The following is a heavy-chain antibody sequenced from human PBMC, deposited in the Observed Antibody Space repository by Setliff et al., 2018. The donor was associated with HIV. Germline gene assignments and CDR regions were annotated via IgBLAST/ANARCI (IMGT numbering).Heavy chain of an antibody. Sequence: GASVKVSCKASGYTFTSYYMNWVRQAPGQGLEWMGIINPSGDTTIYAQKFQGKVTMTRDTSTSTVYMELSSLRSEDTAVYYCARDLHTFMINSYHYYMDVWGKGTTVTVSS. CDR2: INPSGDTT. D-gene: IGHD3-16*01. J-gene: IGHJ6*03. CDR1: GYTFTSYY. V-gene: IGHV1-46*01. CDR3: ARDLHTFMINSYHYYMDV.